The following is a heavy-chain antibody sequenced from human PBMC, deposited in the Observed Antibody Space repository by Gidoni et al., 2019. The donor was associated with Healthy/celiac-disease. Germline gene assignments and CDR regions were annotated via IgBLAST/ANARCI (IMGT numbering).Heavy chain of an antibody. D-gene: IGHD5-18*01. CDR3: AGGPRGYSYGYWRGGSDY. Sequence: QVQLQQWGAGLLKPSETLSLTCAVYGGSFSGYYWSWIRQPPGKGLEWIGEINHGGSTNYNPSLKSRVTISVDTSKNQFSLKLSSVTAADTAVYYCAGGPRGYSYGYWRGGSDYWGQGTLFTVSS. J-gene: IGHJ4*02. V-gene: IGHV4-34*01. CDR2: INHGGST. CDR1: GGSFSGYY.